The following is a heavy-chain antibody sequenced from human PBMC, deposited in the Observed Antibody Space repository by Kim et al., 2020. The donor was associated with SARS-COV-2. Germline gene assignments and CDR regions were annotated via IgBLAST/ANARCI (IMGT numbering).Heavy chain of an antibody. CDR1: GGSISSSSYY. D-gene: IGHD2-2*02. CDR2: IYYSGST. CDR3: ARNEQNLGYCSSTSCYRGGDFDY. J-gene: IGHJ4*02. V-gene: IGHV4-39*01. Sequence: SETLSLTCTVSGGSISSSSYYWGWIRQPPGKGLEWIGSIYYSGSTYYNPSLKSRVTISVDTSKNQFSLKLSSVTAADTAVYYCARNEQNLGYCSSTSCYRGGDFDYWGQGTLVTVSS.